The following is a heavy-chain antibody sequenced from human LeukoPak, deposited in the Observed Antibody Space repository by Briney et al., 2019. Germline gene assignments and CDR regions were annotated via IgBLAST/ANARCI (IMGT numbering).Heavy chain of an antibody. CDR1: GYSISCGYY. V-gene: IGHV4-38-2*02. Sequence: PSETLSLICTVSGYSISCGYYWGWIRQPPGKGLEWIGSIYHSGSTYYNPSLKSRVTISVDTSKNQFSLKLSSVTAADTAVYYCAREKLGTIDYYYYYYMDVWGKGTTVTVSS. J-gene: IGHJ6*03. CDR3: AREKLGTIDYYYYYYMDV. CDR2: IYHSGST. D-gene: IGHD3-3*01.